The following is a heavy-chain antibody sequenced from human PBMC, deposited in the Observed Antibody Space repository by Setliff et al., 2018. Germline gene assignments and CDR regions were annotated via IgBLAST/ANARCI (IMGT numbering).Heavy chain of an antibody. D-gene: IGHD6-19*01. Sequence: PGGSLRLSCAASGFTLSNAWMSWVRQAPGKGLEWVSAISSTITSTYYADSVKGRFTISRDNSKNTLYLQMNSLRAEDTAVYYCAKDSAPGLVRAFDIWGQGTMVTVSS. J-gene: IGHJ3*02. CDR3: AKDSAPGLVRAFDI. CDR2: ISSTITST. CDR1: GFTLSNAW. V-gene: IGHV3-23*01.